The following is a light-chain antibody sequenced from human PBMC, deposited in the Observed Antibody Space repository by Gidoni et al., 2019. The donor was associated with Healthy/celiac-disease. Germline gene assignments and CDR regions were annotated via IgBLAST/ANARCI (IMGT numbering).Light chain of an antibody. J-gene: IGKJ5*01. CDR2: DAS. CDR1: QSVSSY. V-gene: IGKV3-11*01. CDR3: QQRSNWPIT. Sequence: EIVLTQSPATLSLSPGERATLSCRASQSVSSYLAWYQQKPGQAPRRLIYDASNRATGIPARFSGSGSGTDFTLTISSLEPEDFAVYYCQQRSNWPITFXXXTRLEIK.